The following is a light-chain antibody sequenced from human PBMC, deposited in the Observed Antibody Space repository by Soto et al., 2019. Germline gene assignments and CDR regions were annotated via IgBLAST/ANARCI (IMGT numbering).Light chain of an antibody. CDR1: ETIIDY. CDR3: QQSFSTPPT. J-gene: IGKJ1*01. Sequence: DIQMSQSPSSLSASVGDSVTITCRASETIIDYLNWYQQQPGEAPKLLIFSASSLHSGVPSRFRGTGSGTDFTLTISSLPPEDFATYYCQQSFSTPPTFGQGTKVEVK. V-gene: IGKV1-39*01. CDR2: SAS.